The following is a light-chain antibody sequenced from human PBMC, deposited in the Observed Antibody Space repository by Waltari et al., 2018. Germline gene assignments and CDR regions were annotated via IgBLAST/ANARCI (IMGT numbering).Light chain of an antibody. CDR1: QSVGKY. J-gene: IGKJ1*01. V-gene: IGKV3-20*01. Sequence: DIVLTQSPGTLSLSPGERASLFCRASQSVGKYLAWYKQKPGQAPRLVMYEYSTRATGIPDRFSGSGSGTDFSLTISRLEPEDFAVYYCQKYVNLPATFGQGTRVEIK. CDR2: EYS. CDR3: QKYVNLPAT.